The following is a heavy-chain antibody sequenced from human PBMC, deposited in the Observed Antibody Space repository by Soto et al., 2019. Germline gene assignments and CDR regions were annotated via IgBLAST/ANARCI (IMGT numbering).Heavy chain of an antibody. V-gene: IGHV3-23*01. CDR3: AKVVTRDILTGYFNDY. Sequence: PGGSLRLSCAASGFTFSSYAMSWVRQAPGKGLEWVSAISGSGGSTYYTDSVKGRFTISRDNSKNTLYLQMNSLRADDTAAYYCAKVVTRDILTGYFNDYWGQGTLVTVSS. D-gene: IGHD3-9*01. CDR1: GFTFSSYA. CDR2: ISGSGGST. J-gene: IGHJ4*02.